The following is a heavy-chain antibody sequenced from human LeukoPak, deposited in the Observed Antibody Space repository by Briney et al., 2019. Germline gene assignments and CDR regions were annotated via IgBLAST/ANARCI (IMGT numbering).Heavy chain of an antibody. CDR3: ARHYYDSSGYYYVRY. D-gene: IGHD3-22*01. Sequence: SETLSLTCTVSGGSTSSSSYYWGWIHQPPGKGLEWIGSIYYSGSTYYNPSLKSRVTISVDTSKNQFSLKLSSVTAADTAVYYCARHYYDSSGYYYVRYWGQGTLVTVSS. V-gene: IGHV4-39*01. J-gene: IGHJ4*02. CDR2: IYYSGST. CDR1: GGSTSSSSYY.